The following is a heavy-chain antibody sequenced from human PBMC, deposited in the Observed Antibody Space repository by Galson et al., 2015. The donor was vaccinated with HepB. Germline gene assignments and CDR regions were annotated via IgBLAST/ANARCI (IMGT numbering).Heavy chain of an antibody. D-gene: IGHD4-23*01. CDR3: ARRDGGKAGYWYFDL. Sequence: QVQLQESGPGLVKPSETLSLTCTVSDGSISSYYWSWIRQPPRKGLEWIGYIYYSGSTNYNPSLKSRVTISVDTSKNQFSLKLSSVTAADTAVYYCARRDGGKAGYWYFDLWGRGTLVTVST. J-gene: IGHJ2*01. V-gene: IGHV4-59*01. CDR2: IYYSGST. CDR1: DGSISSYY.